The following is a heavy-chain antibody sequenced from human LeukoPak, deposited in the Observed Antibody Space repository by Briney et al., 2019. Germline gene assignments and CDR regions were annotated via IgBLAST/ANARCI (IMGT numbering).Heavy chain of an antibody. Sequence: GGSLRLSCAVSGSTVSSNYMSWVRQAPGKGLEWVSVIYSGGSTYYADSVKGRFTISRDNSKNTLYLQMNSLRAEDTAVYYCAKDPGPGLYEAYYYYGMDVWGQGTTVTVSS. CDR3: AKDPGPGLYEAYYYYGMDV. CDR2: IYSGGST. CDR1: GSTVSSNY. D-gene: IGHD2-2*02. J-gene: IGHJ6*02. V-gene: IGHV3-53*05.